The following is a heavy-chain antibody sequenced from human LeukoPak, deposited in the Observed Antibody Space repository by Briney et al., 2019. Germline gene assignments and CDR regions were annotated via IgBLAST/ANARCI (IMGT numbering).Heavy chain of an antibody. CDR2: ISYDGSNK. Sequence: GGSLRLSCAASGFTFSSYAMHWVRQAPGKGLEWVAVISYDGSNKYYADSVEGRFTISRDNSKNTLYLQMNSLRAEDTAVYYCAREDEELQNWFDPWGQGTLVTVSS. CDR1: GFTFSSYA. D-gene: IGHD1-26*01. V-gene: IGHV3-30-3*01. CDR3: AREDEELQNWFDP. J-gene: IGHJ5*02.